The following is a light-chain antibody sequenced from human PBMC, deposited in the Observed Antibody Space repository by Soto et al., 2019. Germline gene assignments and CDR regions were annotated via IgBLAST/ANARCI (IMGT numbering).Light chain of an antibody. Sequence: EIVMTQSRATLSVSPGERATLSCRASQSVSSNLAWYQQKPGQAPRLLIYGASTRATGIPARFSGSGSGTEFTLTISSLEPEDFAVYYCLQRGTFGPGTRLEIK. V-gene: IGKV3-15*01. CDR1: QSVSSN. CDR3: LQRGT. J-gene: IGKJ5*01. CDR2: GAS.